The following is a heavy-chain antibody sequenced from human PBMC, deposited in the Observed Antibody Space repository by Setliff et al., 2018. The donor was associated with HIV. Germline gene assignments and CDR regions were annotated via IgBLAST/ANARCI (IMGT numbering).Heavy chain of an antibody. CDR1: GFTLSSYG. CDR3: ARAHSGSYYYYYYMDV. Sequence: GGSLRLSCAASGFTLSSYGMHWVRQAPGQGLEWMGGIIPIFGTANYAQKFQGRVTITADESTSTAYMELSSLRSEDTAVYYCARAHSGSYYYYYYMDVWGKGTTVTVSS. J-gene: IGHJ6*03. D-gene: IGHD1-26*01. CDR2: IIPIFGTA. V-gene: IGHV1-69*01.